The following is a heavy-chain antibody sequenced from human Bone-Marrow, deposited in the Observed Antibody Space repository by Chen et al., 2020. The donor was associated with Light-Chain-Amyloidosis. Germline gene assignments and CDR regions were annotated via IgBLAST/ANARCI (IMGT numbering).Heavy chain of an antibody. CDR3: ARDETPIFGVVTYNWFDP. CDR1: GGTFNSYG. Sequence: QVQLVQSGAEVKKPGSSVKVSCRAFGGTFNSYGFSWIRQAPGQGLEWMGWIIPMFGRAHYAQKFQGRVTMTADESTNTAYMELSRLGSEDTAVYYCARDETPIFGVVTYNWFDPWGQGTLVTVSS. V-gene: IGHV1-69*01. D-gene: IGHD3-3*01. J-gene: IGHJ5*02. CDR2: IIPMFGRA.